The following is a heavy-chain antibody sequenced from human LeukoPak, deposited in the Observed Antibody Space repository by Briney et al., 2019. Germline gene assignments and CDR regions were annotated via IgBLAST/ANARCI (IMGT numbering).Heavy chain of an antibody. D-gene: IGHD2-2*01. CDR2: ISGSGGST. Sequence: PGGSLRLSCAASGFSFSNYAMNWVRQAPGKGLEWVSAISGSGGSTYYADSVKGRFTISRDNSKNTLYLQMNSLRAEDTAVYYCADDIVVVPAGYWGQGTLVTVSS. CDR1: GFSFSNYA. CDR3: ADDIVVVPAGY. J-gene: IGHJ4*02. V-gene: IGHV3-23*01.